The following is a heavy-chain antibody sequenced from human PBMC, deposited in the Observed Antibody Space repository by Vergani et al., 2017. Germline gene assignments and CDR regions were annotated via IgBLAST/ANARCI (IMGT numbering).Heavy chain of an antibody. CDR1: GFTFSSYS. V-gene: IGHV3-48*01. Sequence: VQLVESGGGLVQPGGSLRLSCAASGFTFSSYSMNWVRQAPGKGLEWVSYISSSSSTIYYADSVKGRFTISRDNAKNSLYLQMNSLRAEDTAVFYCARSPGFIAAAGTGDYWGQGTLVTVSS. J-gene: IGHJ4*02. CDR2: ISSSSSTI. D-gene: IGHD6-13*01. CDR3: ARSPGFIAAAGTGDY.